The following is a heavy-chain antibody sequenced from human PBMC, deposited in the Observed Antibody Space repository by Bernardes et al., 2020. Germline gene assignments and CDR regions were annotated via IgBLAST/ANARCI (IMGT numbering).Heavy chain of an antibody. CDR1: GGSFSSSY. V-gene: IGHV4-34*01. D-gene: IGHD3-16*01. CDR3: ARTLGHLDY. J-gene: IGHJ4*02. Sequence: SETLSLTCAVSGGSFSSSYWCWICQRPGPGLAWIGELNNSGSTNYNPSLKSRVTISVDTSKNQFSLKLSSVTAADTAVYYCARTLGHLDYWGQGTLVTGSA. CDR2: LNNSGST.